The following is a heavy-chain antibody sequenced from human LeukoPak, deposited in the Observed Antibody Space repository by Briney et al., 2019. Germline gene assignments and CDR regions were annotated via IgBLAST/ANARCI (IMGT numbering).Heavy chain of an antibody. CDR3: AKQLGYCSDGSCYFPY. V-gene: IGHV3-23*01. CDR2: ISNNGGYT. D-gene: IGHD2-15*01. Sequence: GGSLRLSCAASGFTFSSSAMSWVRQAPGKGLEWVSAISNNGGYTYYADSVQGRFTISRDNSKSTLCLQVNSPRAEDTAVYYCAKQLGYCSDGSCYFPYWGQGTLVTVSS. CDR1: GFTFSSSA. J-gene: IGHJ4*02.